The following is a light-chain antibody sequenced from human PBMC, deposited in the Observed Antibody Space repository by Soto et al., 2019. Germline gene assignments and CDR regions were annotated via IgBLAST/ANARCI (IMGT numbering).Light chain of an antibody. CDR2: SDN. CDR1: SSNLGSNT. Sequence: QSVLTQPHSASGTPGQRVTLSCSGSSSNLGSNTVHWYQQLPGTAPTLHIYSDNQRPSGVPDRFSASKSGTSASLAICGHQADDEAEYYCAAWEDCLNGLAVVGGGTQLNV. J-gene: IGLJ7*01. V-gene: IGLV1-44*01. CDR3: AAWEDCLNGLAV.